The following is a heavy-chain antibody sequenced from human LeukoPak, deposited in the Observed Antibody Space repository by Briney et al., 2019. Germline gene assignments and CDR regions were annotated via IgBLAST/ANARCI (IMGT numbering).Heavy chain of an antibody. Sequence: SETLSLTCTVSGGSMSSYYWNWIRQPRGKGLEWIGYIYYSGTTNYNPSLKSRVSMSVDTSKNQFSLKLSSVPAAETAVYYCVGLDYSNFFDYWGQGDLVSVSS. CDR3: VGLDYSNFFDY. D-gene: IGHD4-11*01. CDR1: GGSMSSYY. CDR2: IYYSGTT. J-gene: IGHJ4*02. V-gene: IGHV4-59*01.